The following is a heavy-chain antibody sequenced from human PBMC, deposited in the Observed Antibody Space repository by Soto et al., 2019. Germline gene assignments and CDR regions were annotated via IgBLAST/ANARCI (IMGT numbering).Heavy chain of an antibody. J-gene: IGHJ3*02. D-gene: IGHD4-17*01. Sequence: VQLVETGGGLIQPGGSLRLSCAASGFTVSSNYMSWVRQAPGKGLEWVSVIYSGGSTYYADSVKGRFTISRDNSKNTLYLQMNSLRAEDTAVYYCARVRDYGGNSDAFDIWGQGTMVTVSS. CDR1: GFTVSSNY. CDR2: IYSGGST. V-gene: IGHV3-53*02. CDR3: ARVRDYGGNSDAFDI.